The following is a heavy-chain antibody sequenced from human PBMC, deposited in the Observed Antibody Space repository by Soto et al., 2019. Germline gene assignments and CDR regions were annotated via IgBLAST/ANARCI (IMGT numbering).Heavy chain of an antibody. Sequence: KTSETLSLTCAVYGGSFSGYYWSWIRQPPGKGLEWIGEINHSGSTNYNPSLKSRVTISVDTSKNQFSLKLSSVTAADTAVYYCASVIAARDYGMDVWGQGTTVTVSS. V-gene: IGHV4-34*01. J-gene: IGHJ6*02. CDR3: ASVIAARDYGMDV. D-gene: IGHD6-6*01. CDR1: GGSFSGYY. CDR2: INHSGST.